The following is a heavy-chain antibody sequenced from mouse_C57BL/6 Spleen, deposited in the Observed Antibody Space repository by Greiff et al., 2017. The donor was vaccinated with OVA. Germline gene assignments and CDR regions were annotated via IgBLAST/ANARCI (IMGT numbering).Heavy chain of an antibody. J-gene: IGHJ2*01. CDR2: INPGSGGN. Sequence: LQESGAELVRPGTSVKVSCKASGYAFTNYWIEWVKQRPGQGLEWIGVINPGSGGNNYKERFKSKTTLTADKSSSPAYMQLSSLTSEDSAVYFCARSGLYRYFDYWGQGTTLTVSA. CDR1: GYAFTNYW. V-gene: IGHV1-54*01. CDR3: ARSGLYRYFDY. D-gene: IGHD2-12*01.